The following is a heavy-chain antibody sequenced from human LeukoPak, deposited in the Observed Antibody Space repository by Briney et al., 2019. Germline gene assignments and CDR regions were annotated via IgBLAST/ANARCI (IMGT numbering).Heavy chain of an antibody. Sequence: SETLSLTCTVSGGSISSYYWSWIRQPPGKGLEWIGYIYYSGSTNYNPSLKSRVTISVDTSKNQFSLKLSSVTAADTAVYYCARDGATAAAGNGFISMDVWGKGTTVTVSS. CDR3: ARDGATAAAGNGFISMDV. V-gene: IGHV4-59*01. CDR2: IYYSGST. CDR1: GGSISSYY. D-gene: IGHD6-13*01. J-gene: IGHJ6*04.